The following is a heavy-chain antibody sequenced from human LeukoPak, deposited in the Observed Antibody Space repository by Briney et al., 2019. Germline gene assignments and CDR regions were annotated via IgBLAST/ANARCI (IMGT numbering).Heavy chain of an antibody. V-gene: IGHV1-2*02. D-gene: IGHD5-18*01. CDR1: GYTFTGYY. CDR3: ARPISVDTAMVNWFDP. CDR2: INPNSGGT. Sequence: EASVKVSCKASGYTFTGYYMHWVRQAPGQGLEWMGWINPNSGGTNYAQKFQGRVTMTRDTSISTAYMELSRLRSDDTAVYYCARPISVDTAMVNWFDPWGQGTLVTVSS. J-gene: IGHJ5*02.